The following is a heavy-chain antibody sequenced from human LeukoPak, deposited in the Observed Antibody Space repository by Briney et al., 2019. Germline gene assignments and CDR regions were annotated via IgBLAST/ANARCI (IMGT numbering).Heavy chain of an antibody. CDR3: ARGIPYYYDSSGYPNYPYYFDY. V-gene: IGHV1-69*02. CDR2: IIPILGIA. Sequence: SVKVSCKASGGTFSSYTISWVRQAPGQGLEWMGRIIPILGIANYAQKFQGRVTITADKSTSTAYMELSSLRSEDTAVYYCARGIPYYYDSSGYPNYPYYFDYWGQGTLVTVTS. CDR1: GGTFSSYT. J-gene: IGHJ4*02. D-gene: IGHD3-22*01.